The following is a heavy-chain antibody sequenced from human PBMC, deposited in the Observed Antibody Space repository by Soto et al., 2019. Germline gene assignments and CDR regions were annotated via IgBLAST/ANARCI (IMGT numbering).Heavy chain of an antibody. CDR1: GYPFTAYH. J-gene: IGHJ6*02. V-gene: IGHV1-2*02. CDR2: INPKFGDT. D-gene: IGHD3-10*02. CDR3: ARNMDYYYGRGSGNGHGV. Sequence: QVQLVQSGAEGKDPGDSVRVSCEASGYPFTAYHIHWVGQAQGQGLEGMGWINPKFGDTTYAQDFQGRVSMTRDMSISTVYMELSRLTSDDTAIYYCARNMDYYYGRGSGNGHGVWGQGTTVTVFS.